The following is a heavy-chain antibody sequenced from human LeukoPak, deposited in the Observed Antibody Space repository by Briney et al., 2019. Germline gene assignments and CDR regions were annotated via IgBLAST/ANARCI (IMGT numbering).Heavy chain of an antibody. D-gene: IGHD5-12*01. Sequence: ASVKVSCKTSGYTFTNYGISWVRQAPGQGLEWMGWISAYNGNTNYAQKFQGRLTMTTDTSTNTAYMEMKSLRSDDTAVYYCARAQPLVATIFDYWGQGTRVTVSS. J-gene: IGHJ4*02. CDR2: ISAYNGNT. CDR3: ARAQPLVATIFDY. V-gene: IGHV1-18*01. CDR1: GYTFTNYG.